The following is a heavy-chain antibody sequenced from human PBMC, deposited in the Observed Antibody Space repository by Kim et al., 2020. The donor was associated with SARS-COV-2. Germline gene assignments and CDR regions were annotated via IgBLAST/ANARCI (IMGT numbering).Heavy chain of an antibody. D-gene: IGHD6-19*01. CDR3: AASPLAVAGEDV. J-gene: IGHJ6*02. Sequence: NYAQKFQERVTITRDMSTSTAYMELSSLRSEDTAVYYCAASPLAVAGEDVWGQGTTVTVSS. V-gene: IGHV1-58*01.